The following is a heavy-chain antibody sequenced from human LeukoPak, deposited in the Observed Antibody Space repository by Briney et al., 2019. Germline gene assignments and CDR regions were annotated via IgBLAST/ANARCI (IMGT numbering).Heavy chain of an antibody. V-gene: IGHV4-34*01. Sequence: SKTLSLTCAVYGGSFSGYYWSWIRQPPGNGLEWIGEINHSGSTNYNPSLKSRVTISVDTSKNQFSLKLSSVTAADTAVYYCARGNRVYGSGSYYKSPNWFDPWGQGTLVTVSS. J-gene: IGHJ5*02. CDR2: INHSGST. CDR3: ARGNRVYGSGSYYKSPNWFDP. D-gene: IGHD3-10*01. CDR1: GGSFSGYY.